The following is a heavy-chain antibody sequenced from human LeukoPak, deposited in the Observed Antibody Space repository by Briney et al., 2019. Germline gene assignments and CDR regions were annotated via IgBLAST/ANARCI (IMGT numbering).Heavy chain of an antibody. J-gene: IGHJ4*02. V-gene: IGHV1-69*05. CDR3: ARDLPDYYDSSGYPPGDY. D-gene: IGHD3-22*01. CDR1: GGTFSSYA. Sequence: ASVKVSCKASGGTFSSYAISWVRQAPGQGLEWMGGIIPIFGTASYAQKFQGRVTMTRDTSTSTVYMELSSLRSEDTAVYYCARDLPDYYDSSGYPPGDYWGQGTLVTVSS. CDR2: IIPIFGTA.